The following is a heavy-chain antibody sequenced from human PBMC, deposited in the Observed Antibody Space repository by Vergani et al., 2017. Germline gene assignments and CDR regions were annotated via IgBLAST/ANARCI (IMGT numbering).Heavy chain of an antibody. CDR2: IHPADSDT. CDR1: GYSFTNYW. Sequence: EVLLVQSGAEVKKPGESLKISCQISGYSFTNYWIGWVRQMPGKGLEWMGIIHPADSDTRYSPSFQGQVTISVDKSISTAYLQRSSLRASDSAMYYCARLYGGDSSGSKYFDYWGQGTLVTVSS. V-gene: IGHV5-51*01. CDR3: ARLYGGDSSGSKYFDY. J-gene: IGHJ4*02. D-gene: IGHD3-22*01.